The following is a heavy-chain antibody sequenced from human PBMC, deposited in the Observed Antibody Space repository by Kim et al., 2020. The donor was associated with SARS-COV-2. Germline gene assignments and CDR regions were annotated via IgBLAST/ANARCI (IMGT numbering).Heavy chain of an antibody. CDR3: ARAASSWYRFDY. J-gene: IGHJ4*02. Sequence: YTPPRKSRVTISVDTSKKHFSLKLTSVTATDAAVYYCARAASSWYRFDYWGQGALVTVSS. D-gene: IGHD6-13*01. V-gene: IGHV4-39*02.